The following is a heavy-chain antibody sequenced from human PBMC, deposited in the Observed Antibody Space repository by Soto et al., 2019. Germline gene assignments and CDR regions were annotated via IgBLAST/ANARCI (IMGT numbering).Heavy chain of an antibody. V-gene: IGHV3-21*04. Sequence: GGSLRLSCAASGFTFSTYTMTWARQAPGKGLEWVASLNSISNSVYYVDSVRGRFTISRDNSKNSLFLQMNSLRAEDTAIYYCAKKANSGPGSQYFDNWGQGTLVTVSS. J-gene: IGHJ4*02. CDR2: LNSISNSV. CDR3: AKKANSGPGSQYFDN. D-gene: IGHD3-10*01. CDR1: GFTFSTYT.